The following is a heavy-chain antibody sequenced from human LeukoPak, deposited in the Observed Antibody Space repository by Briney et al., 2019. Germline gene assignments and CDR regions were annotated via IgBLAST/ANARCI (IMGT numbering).Heavy chain of an antibody. CDR3: ARGLRYRPSFDY. CDR2: INHSGST. D-gene: IGHD1-14*01. CDR1: GFTFSTYA. J-gene: IGHJ4*02. Sequence: GSLRLSCAASGFTFSTYAMSWIRQPPGKGLEWIGEINHSGSTNYNPSLKSRVTISVDTSKNQFSLKLSSVTAADTAVYYCARGLRYRPSFDYWGQGTLVIVSS. V-gene: IGHV4-34*01.